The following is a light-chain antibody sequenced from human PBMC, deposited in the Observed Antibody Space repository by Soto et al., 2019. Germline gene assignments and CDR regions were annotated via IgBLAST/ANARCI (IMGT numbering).Light chain of an antibody. Sequence: EIVLTQSPATRSLSPGERATLSCRASQSVSSYLAWYQQKPGQAPRLLIYDASNRATGIPARFSGSGSGTDFTLTISRLEPEDFAVYYCQQRSNWVSFGGGTKVEIK. CDR3: QQRSNWVS. V-gene: IGKV3-11*01. CDR1: QSVSSY. CDR2: DAS. J-gene: IGKJ4*01.